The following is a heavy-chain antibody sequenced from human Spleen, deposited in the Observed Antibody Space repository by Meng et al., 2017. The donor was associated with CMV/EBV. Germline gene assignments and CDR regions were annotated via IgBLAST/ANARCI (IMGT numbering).Heavy chain of an antibody. J-gene: IGHJ5*02. D-gene: IGHD5-18*01. Sequence: GESLKISCAASGFTFSSYAMSWVRQAPGKGLEWVSAISGSGGSTYYADSVKGRFTISRDNAKNSLYLQMNSLRAEDTAVYYCARDARIQLWSNNWFDPWGQGTLVTVSS. CDR3: ARDARIQLWSNNWFDP. CDR2: ISGSGGST. V-gene: IGHV3-23*01. CDR1: GFTFSSYA.